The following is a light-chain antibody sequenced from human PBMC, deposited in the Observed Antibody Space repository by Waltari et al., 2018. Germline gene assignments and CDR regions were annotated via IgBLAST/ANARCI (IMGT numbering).Light chain of an antibody. J-gene: IGKJ2*01. CDR1: QSISNW. V-gene: IGKV1-5*03. Sequence: DIQMTQSPSSLSASVGDRVTITCRASQSISNWLAWYQQKPGNAPIFLIYKASILKSGVPSRFSGSGSGTQFTLTISSLQPGDFATYYCQQYNTYSSFGQGTKLEIK. CDR3: QQYNTYSS. CDR2: KAS.